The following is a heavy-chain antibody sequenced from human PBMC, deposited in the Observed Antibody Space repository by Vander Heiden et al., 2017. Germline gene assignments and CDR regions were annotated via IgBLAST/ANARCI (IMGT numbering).Heavy chain of an antibody. CDR2: ISAYNGNT. V-gene: IGHV1-18*01. Sequence: QVQLVQSGAEVKKPGASVKVSCKASGYTFTSYGISWVRQAPGQGLEWMGGISAYNGNTNYAQKLQGRVTMTTDTSTSTAYMELRSLRSDDTAVYYCASIAEFNYYYYGMDVWGQGTTVTVSS. CDR1: GYTFTSYG. CDR3: ASIAEFNYYYYGMDV. D-gene: IGHD6-13*01. J-gene: IGHJ6*02.